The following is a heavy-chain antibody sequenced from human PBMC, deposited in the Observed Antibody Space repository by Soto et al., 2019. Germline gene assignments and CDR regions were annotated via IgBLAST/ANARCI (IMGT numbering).Heavy chain of an antibody. CDR3: ARDRKSDFWSGYFDYGMDV. J-gene: IGHJ6*02. D-gene: IGHD3-3*01. Sequence: SETLSLTCTVSGGSVSSGSYYWSWIRQPPGKGLEWIGYIYYSGSTNYNPSLKSQDTISVDTSKNQFSLKLSSVTAADTAVFYCARDRKSDFWSGYFDYGMDVWGQGTTVTVSS. CDR2: IYYSGST. V-gene: IGHV4-61*01. CDR1: GGSVSSGSYY.